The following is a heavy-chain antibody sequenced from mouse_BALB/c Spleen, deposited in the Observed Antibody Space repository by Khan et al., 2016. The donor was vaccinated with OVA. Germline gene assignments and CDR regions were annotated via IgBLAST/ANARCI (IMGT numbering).Heavy chain of an antibody. CDR2: IDPANGNT. J-gene: IGHJ2*01. Sequence: VQLKESGAELVKPGASVKLSCTASGYNFKDTYMHWVKQRPEQGLEWIGRIDPANGNTHYDPKFQGKATITAETSSNTAYLQLSSLTSEDTAVYYCARWPRGYWGQGTTLTVSS. V-gene: IGHV14-3*02. CDR1: GYNFKDTY. CDR3: ARWPRGY.